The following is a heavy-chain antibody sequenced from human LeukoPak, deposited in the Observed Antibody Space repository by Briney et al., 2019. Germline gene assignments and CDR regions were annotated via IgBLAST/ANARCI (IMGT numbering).Heavy chain of an antibody. Sequence: ASVKVSCKASGYAFTGYYMHWVRQAPGQGLEWMGWISAYNGNTNYAQKLQGRVTMTTDTSTSTAYMELRSLRSDDTAVYYCARRRSSGGSLYYYYYGMDVWGQGTTVTVSS. CDR3: ARRRSSGGSLYYYYYGMDV. V-gene: IGHV1-18*04. D-gene: IGHD2-15*01. CDR1: GYAFTGYY. J-gene: IGHJ6*02. CDR2: ISAYNGNT.